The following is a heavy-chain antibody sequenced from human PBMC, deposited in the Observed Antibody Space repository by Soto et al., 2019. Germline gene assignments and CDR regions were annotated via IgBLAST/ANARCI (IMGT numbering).Heavy chain of an antibody. CDR2: IYYSGST. J-gene: IGHJ6*02. CDR3: ARAGTYDILTGYFRNLYYYGMDV. V-gene: IGHV4-59*01. CDR1: GGSISSYY. Sequence: PSETLSLTCTVSGGSISSYYWSWIRQPPGKGQEWIGYIYYSGSTNYNPSLKSRVTISVDTSKNQFSLKLSSVTAADTAVYYCARAGTYDILTGYFRNLYYYGMDVWGQGTTVIVS. D-gene: IGHD3-9*01.